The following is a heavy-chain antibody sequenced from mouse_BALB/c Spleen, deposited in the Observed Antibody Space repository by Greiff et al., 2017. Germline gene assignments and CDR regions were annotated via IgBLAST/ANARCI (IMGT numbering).Heavy chain of an antibody. CDR1: GYSITSDYA. D-gene: IGHD2-1*01. V-gene: IGHV3-2*02. CDR3: ARRDGNYPYYFDY. CDR2: ISYSGST. J-gene: IGHJ2*01. Sequence: EVQGVESGPGLVKPSQSLSLTCTVTGYSITSDYAWNWIRQFPGNKLEWMGYISYSGSTSYNPSLKSRISITRDTSKNQFFLQLNSVTTEDTATYYCARRDGNYPYYFDYWGQGTTLTVSS.